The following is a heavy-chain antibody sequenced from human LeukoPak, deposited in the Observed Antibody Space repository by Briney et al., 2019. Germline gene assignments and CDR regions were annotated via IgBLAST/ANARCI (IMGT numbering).Heavy chain of an antibody. CDR2: ISAYNGNT. CDR1: GYTFTSYG. D-gene: IGHD6-13*01. J-gene: IGHJ6*02. Sequence: SVKVSCKASGYTFTSYGISWVRQAPGQGLEWMGWISAYNGNTKYSQKFQGRVTITRDTSASTAYMELSSLRSEDTAVYYCARAAAGTSYGMDVWGQGTTVTVSS. CDR3: ARAAAGTSYGMDV. V-gene: IGHV1-18*01.